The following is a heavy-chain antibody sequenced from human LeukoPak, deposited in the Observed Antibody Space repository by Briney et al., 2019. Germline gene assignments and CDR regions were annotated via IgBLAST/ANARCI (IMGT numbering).Heavy chain of an antibody. CDR2: FSGSGGST. CDR3: ARGGDDYGDYYYYMDV. CDR1: GFTFSSYA. J-gene: IGHJ6*03. Sequence: GGSLRLSCAASGFTFSSYAMSWVRQAPGKGLECISGFSGSGGSTYYADSVKGRFTISRDNSKNTLYLQMNSLRAEDTAVYYCARGGDDYGDYYYYMDVWGKGTTVTVSS. D-gene: IGHD4-17*01. V-gene: IGHV3-23*01.